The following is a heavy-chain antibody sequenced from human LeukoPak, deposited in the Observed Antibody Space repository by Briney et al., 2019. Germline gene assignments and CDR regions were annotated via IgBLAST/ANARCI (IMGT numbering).Heavy chain of an antibody. D-gene: IGHD3-10*01. V-gene: IGHV3-21*01. Sequence: KPGGSLRLSCAASGFTFSGYNMNWVRQAPGKGLEWVSFISSSGSFMYYADSLKGRFTVSRDNAKNSLFLQMNSLRAEDTAVYYCAREGGGYGSGSYYKELDYWGQGTLVTVSS. J-gene: IGHJ4*02. CDR2: ISSSGSFM. CDR1: GFTFSGYN. CDR3: AREGGGYGSGSYYKELDY.